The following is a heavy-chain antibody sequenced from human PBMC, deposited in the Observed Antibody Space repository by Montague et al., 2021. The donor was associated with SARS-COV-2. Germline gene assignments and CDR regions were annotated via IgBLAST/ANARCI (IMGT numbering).Heavy chain of an antibody. D-gene: IGHD3-16*01. CDR3: AGVFGNSFDF. V-gene: IGHV4-4*07. CDR2: IIVTGDT. Sequence: SETLSLTCTVSFGSVKNYFWGWIRQPVGKGLEWIGRIIVTGDTNYTPSLKSRVTMSLDTSKNQFSLKLSSVTAADTAIYYCAGVFGNSFDFWGQGILVAVSS. CDR1: FGSVKNYF. J-gene: IGHJ4*02.